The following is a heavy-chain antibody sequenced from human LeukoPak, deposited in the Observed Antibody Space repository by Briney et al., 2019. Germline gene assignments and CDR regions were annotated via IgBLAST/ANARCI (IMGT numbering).Heavy chain of an antibody. CDR1: GFTLRFYA. CDR2: ISGSGDNT. V-gene: IGHV3-23*01. J-gene: IGHJ3*02. CDR3: AKVAHDYGGNSKFFDAFDI. Sequence: QPGGSLRLSCAASGFTLRFYAMSWVRQAPGKGLEWVSAISGSGDNTYYADSVKGRFTISRDNSKNTLYLQMNSLRAEDTAIYYCAKVAHDYGGNSKFFDAFDIWGQGTMVTVSS. D-gene: IGHD4-23*01.